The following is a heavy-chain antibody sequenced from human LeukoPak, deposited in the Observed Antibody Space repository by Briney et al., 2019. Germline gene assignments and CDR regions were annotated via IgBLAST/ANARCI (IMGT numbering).Heavy chain of an antibody. Sequence: PGGSLRLSCAASGFTFSSYWMHWVRQVPGKGLVWVSRINSDESSTNYADSVKGRFTISRDNAKNTLYLQMNSLRAEDTAVYYCARTRTAKVVFDYWGQGTLVTVSS. D-gene: IGHD5-18*01. CDR2: INSDESST. J-gene: IGHJ4*02. V-gene: IGHV3-74*01. CDR1: GFTFSSYW. CDR3: ARTRTAKVVFDY.